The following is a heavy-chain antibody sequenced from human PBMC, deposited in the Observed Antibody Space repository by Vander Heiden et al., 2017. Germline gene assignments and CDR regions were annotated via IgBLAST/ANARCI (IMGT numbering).Heavy chain of an antibody. CDR1: GGSINNNNYY. CDR2: VYYRESI. CDR3: ARQFALAGFFDY. Sequence: QLQLQESGPGLVQPSETLSLTCTVPGGSINNNNYYWGWIRQPPGKGLEWIGSVYYRESIYYNPSLKSRVTLSVDTSKNQFSLKLNSVTAADTAVYFCARQFALAGFFDYWGQGSLVTVSS. V-gene: IGHV4-39*01. J-gene: IGHJ4*02. D-gene: IGHD1-1*01.